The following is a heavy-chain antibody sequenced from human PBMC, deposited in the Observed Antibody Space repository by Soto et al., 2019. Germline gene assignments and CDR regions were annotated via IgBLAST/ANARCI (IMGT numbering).Heavy chain of an antibody. CDR1: VFTFSSYA. CDR2: ISSSSTI. V-gene: IGHV3-48*02. D-gene: IGHD5-18*01. CDR3: AREGYGYRTYFDY. Sequence: PGGSLILSCAASVFTFSSYAMSWFRQAPGKGLEWVSYISSSSTIYYADSVKGRFTISRDNAKNSLYLQMNSLRDEDTAVYYCAREGYGYRTYFDYWGQGTLVTVSS. J-gene: IGHJ4*02.